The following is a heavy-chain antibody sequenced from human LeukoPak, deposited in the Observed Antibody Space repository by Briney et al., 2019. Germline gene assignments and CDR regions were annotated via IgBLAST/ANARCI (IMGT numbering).Heavy chain of an antibody. V-gene: IGHV4-31*03. Sequence: PSETLSLTCTVSGGSISSGGYYWSWIRQHPGKGLEWIGYIYYSGSTYYNPSLKSRVTISVDTSKNQFSLKLSSVTAADTAVYYCARQFSFPVGRLQRRIWFDPWGQGTLVTVSS. J-gene: IGHJ5*02. CDR1: GGSISSGGYY. CDR2: IYYSGST. D-gene: IGHD1-1*01. CDR3: ARQFSFPVGRLQRRIWFDP.